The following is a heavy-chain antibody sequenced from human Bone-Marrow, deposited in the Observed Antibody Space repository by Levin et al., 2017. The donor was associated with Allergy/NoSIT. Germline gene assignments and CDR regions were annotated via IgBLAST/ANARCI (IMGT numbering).Heavy chain of an antibody. J-gene: IGHJ4*02. CDR2: ISSDGTNK. Sequence: GGSLRLSCAASGYPFSTFAMHWVRQAPGKGLEWVAVISSDGTNKYYADSVKGRFTISRDSSKNTLYLQMNSLKTEDTGVYYCAKDRWCEDSRCQTDYWGQGTQVTVSS. V-gene: IGHV3-30*18. CDR1: GYPFSTFA. D-gene: IGHD3-22*01. CDR3: AKDRWCEDSRCQTDY.